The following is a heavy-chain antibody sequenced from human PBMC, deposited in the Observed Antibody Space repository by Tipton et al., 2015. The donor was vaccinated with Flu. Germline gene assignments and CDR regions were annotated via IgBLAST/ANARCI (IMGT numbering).Heavy chain of an antibody. D-gene: IGHD3-22*01. Sequence: TLSLTCTVSGYSISSDYYWGWIRQPPGKGLEWIGSIYHSGSTYYNSSLKSRVTISVNTSKNQFSLKLSSVTAADTAVYYCARDKDYYDSSGYINDYWGQGTLVTVSS. J-gene: IGHJ4*02. V-gene: IGHV4-38-2*02. CDR1: GYSISSDYY. CDR2: IYHSGST. CDR3: ARDKDYYDSSGYINDY.